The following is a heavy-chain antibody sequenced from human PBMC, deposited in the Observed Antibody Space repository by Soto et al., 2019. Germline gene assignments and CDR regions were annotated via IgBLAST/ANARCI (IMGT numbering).Heavy chain of an antibody. D-gene: IGHD2-2*01. Sequence: QVQLVESGGGVVQPGRSLRLSCAASGFTFSSYAMHWVRQAPGKGLEWVAVISYDGSNKYYADSVKGRFTISRDNSKNTLYLQMNSLRAEDTAVYYCAREEIVVVPAALYYYYGMDVWGQGTTVTVSS. CDR1: GFTFSSYA. V-gene: IGHV3-30-3*01. CDR3: AREEIVVVPAALYYYYGMDV. CDR2: ISYDGSNK. J-gene: IGHJ6*02.